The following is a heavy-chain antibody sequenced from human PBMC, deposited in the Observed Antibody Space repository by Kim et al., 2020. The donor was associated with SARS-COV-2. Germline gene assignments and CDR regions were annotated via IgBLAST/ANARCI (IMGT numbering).Heavy chain of an antibody. J-gene: IGHJ3*02. D-gene: IGHD3-10*01. Sequence: SEDPVKGRVTISRENDKNSLYLQMNSLGAEDTAVYYCARDRRRFGAFDIWGQGTMVTVSS. CDR3: ARDRRRFGAFDI. V-gene: IGHV3-11*04.